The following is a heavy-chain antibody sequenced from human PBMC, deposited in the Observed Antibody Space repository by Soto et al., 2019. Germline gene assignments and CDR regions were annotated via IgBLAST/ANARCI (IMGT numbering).Heavy chain of an antibody. CDR2: INSDGSST. D-gene: IGHD2-2*01. CDR3: ARVETCSSTSCYSVFDY. J-gene: IGHJ4*02. CDR1: GFTFSSYW. V-gene: IGHV3-74*03. Sequence: EVQLVESGGGLVQPGGSLRLSCAASGFTFSSYWMHWVRQVPGKGLVWVSRINSDGSSTTYADSVKGRFTISRDNAKNTLYLQMNSLRAEDTAVYYCARVETCSSTSCYSVFDYWGQGTLVTDSS.